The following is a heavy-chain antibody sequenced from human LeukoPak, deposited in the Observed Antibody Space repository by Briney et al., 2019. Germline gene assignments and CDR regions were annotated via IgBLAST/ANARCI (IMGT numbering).Heavy chain of an antibody. J-gene: IGHJ6*04. CDR1: GYSISSGYY. CDR3: ARDARAPNYYYGMDV. CDR2: IYHSGST. V-gene: IGHV4-38-2*02. Sequence: SETLSLTCAVSGYSISSGYYWGWIRQPPGKGLEWIGSIYHSGSTYYNPSLKSRVTISVDTSKNQFSLKLSSVTAADTAVYYSARDARAPNYYYGMDVWGKGTTVTVSS.